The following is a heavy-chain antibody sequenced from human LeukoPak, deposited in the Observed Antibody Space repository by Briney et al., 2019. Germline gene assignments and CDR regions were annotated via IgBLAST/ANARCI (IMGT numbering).Heavy chain of an antibody. J-gene: IGHJ6*03. D-gene: IGHD6-13*01. CDR2: IIPIFGTA. Sequence: GASVKVSCKASGGTFSSYAISWVRHAPGQGLEWMGGIIPIFGTANYAQKSQGRVTITTDESTSTAYMELSSLRSEDTAVYYCARTLVAAAGTDNYYYYYMDVWGKGTTVTVSS. CDR1: GGTFSSYA. V-gene: IGHV1-69*05. CDR3: ARTLVAAAGTDNYYYYYMDV.